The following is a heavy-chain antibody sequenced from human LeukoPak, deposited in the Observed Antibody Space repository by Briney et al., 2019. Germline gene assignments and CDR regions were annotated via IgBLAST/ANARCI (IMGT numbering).Heavy chain of an antibody. Sequence: GASVKVSCKASGYTFTNYYMHWVRQAPGQGLEWMGIINPSGGSTSYAHKFQGRVTMTRDMSTSTVYMELSSLRSEDTAVYYCARDSTGWAFDIWGQGTMVTVSS. CDR2: INPSGGST. J-gene: IGHJ3*02. CDR1: GYTFTNYY. V-gene: IGHV1-46*01. D-gene: IGHD1-14*01. CDR3: ARDSTGWAFDI.